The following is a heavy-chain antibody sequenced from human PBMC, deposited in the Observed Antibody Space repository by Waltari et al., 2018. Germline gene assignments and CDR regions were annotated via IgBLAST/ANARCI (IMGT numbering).Heavy chain of an antibody. V-gene: IGHV3-7*01. Sequence: EVQLVESGGGLVQPGGSLRLSCAASGLTFSRFWMTWVRQAPGKGLDWVANINEDGSEKHYVDSVKGRFTISRDNAKNSLFLQMNSLRADDTAVYYCASGGHVDYCGQGTLVTVSS. CDR3: ASGGHVDY. J-gene: IGHJ4*02. CDR2: INEDGSEK. CDR1: GLTFSRFW.